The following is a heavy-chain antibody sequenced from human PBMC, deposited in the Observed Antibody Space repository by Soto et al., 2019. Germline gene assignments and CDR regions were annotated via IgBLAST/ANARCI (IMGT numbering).Heavy chain of an antibody. CDR2: ISAYDGKT. V-gene: IGHV1-18*01. CDR3: ARDPHEFWTSYWFDP. CDR1: GYTFNTYG. D-gene: IGHD3-3*01. Sequence: ASVKVSCKTSGYTFNTYGINWVRQAPGQGLELMGWISAYDGKTTYAEKFQGRVTLTTDASTSTAYMELRSLRSDDTAIYYCARDPHEFWTSYWFDPWGQGTPVTVSS. J-gene: IGHJ5*02.